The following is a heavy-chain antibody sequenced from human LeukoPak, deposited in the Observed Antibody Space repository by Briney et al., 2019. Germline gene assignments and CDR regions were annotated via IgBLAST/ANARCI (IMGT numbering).Heavy chain of an antibody. CDR1: GASLNRYY. CDR2: ISYSGNT. V-gene: IGHV4-59*01. J-gene: IGHJ4*02. D-gene: IGHD5-24*01. CDR3: VRGAGWLPDY. Sequence: SETLSLTCTVSGASLNRYYCTWIRQSPGKGLEWIGLISYSGNTKYNSSLESRVTISLDTSKNQCSLKLRSVTAADTATYYCVRGAGWLPDYWGQGVLVTVSS.